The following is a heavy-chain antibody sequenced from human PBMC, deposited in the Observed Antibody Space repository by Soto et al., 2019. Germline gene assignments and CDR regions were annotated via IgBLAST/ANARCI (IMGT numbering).Heavy chain of an antibody. J-gene: IGHJ5*02. D-gene: IGHD2-2*01. V-gene: IGHV3-21*01. Sequence: EVQLVESGGGLVKPGGSLRLSCAASGFTFSSYSMNWVRQAPGKGLEWVSSISSSSSYIYYADSVKGRFTISRDNAKNSLYLQMNSLRAEDTAVYYCARDRRYCSSTSCSNWFDPWGQGTLVTVSS. CDR3: ARDRRYCSSTSCSNWFDP. CDR1: GFTFSSYS. CDR2: ISSSSSYI.